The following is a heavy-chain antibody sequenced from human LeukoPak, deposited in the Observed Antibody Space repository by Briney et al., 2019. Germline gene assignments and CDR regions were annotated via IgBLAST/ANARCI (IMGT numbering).Heavy chain of an antibody. J-gene: IGHJ4*02. CDR1: GFTFSSYA. V-gene: IGHV3-23*01. D-gene: IGHD1-26*01. Sequence: PGGSLRLSCAASGFTFSSYAMSWVRQAPGKGLEWVSAISGSGGSTYYADSVKGRFTISRDNSKNTLYLQMNSLRAEDTAVCYCANPAPYSGSPEPDYWGQGTLVTVSS. CDR2: ISGSGGST. CDR3: ANPAPYSGSPEPDY.